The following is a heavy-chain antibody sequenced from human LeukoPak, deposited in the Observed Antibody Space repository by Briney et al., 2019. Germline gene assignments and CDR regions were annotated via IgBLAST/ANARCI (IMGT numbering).Heavy chain of an antibody. CDR2: LNPNSGNT. D-gene: IGHD3-9*01. CDR3: ARGPTLTGSNNFDY. CDR1: GYTFTSYD. J-gene: IGHJ4*02. Sequence: ASVKVSCKASGYTFTSYDINWVRQATGQGLEWMGWLNPNSGNTGYAQKFQGRVSMTRNTSISTAYMELSSLKSEDTAVYYCARGPTLTGSNNFDYWGQGTLVTVSS. V-gene: IGHV1-8*01.